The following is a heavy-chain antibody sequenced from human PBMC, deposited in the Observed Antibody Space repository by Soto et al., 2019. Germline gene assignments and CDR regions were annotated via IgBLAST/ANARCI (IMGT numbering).Heavy chain of an antibody. CDR3: VRQKGFFDWSSHVTGPGGMDV. CDR1: GGSFSGYY. Sequence: QVQLQQWGAGLLKPSETLSLTCAVNGGSFSGYYWNWIRQSAGKGLEWIGRVHHSGTTNYNPSLKSRLTMSLCTSKMHFSLQRNSVTAADTAMYYCVRQKGFFDWSSHVTGPGGMDVWGQGTSVTVSS. J-gene: IGHJ6*02. CDR2: VHHSGTT. D-gene: IGHD3-9*01. V-gene: IGHV4-34*01.